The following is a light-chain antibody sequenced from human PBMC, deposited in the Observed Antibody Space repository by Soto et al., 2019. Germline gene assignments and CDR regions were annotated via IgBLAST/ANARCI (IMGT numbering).Light chain of an antibody. J-gene: IGKJ5*01. CDR2: GAS. CDR3: QQYSSSPIT. Sequence: EIVLTQSPGTLSLSPGERATLSCRASQSVSSSYLAWYQQKPGQAPRLLIYGASSRATGIPDMFSGSGSGTYFTLTSSRLEHEDFAVYYCQQYSSSPITFGQGTRLEIK. CDR1: QSVSSSY. V-gene: IGKV3-20*01.